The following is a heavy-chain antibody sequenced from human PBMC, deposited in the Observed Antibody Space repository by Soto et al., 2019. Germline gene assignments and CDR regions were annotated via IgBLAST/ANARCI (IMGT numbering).Heavy chain of an antibody. CDR1: GFSLNTKGVG. V-gene: IGHV2-5*02. CDR2: IYWDDDR. CDR3: AHRKFFHETPYCFYGMDV. Sequence: QITLRESGPTLVKPTQTLTLTCTLSGFSLNTKGVGVGWIRQPPGTALEWLALIYWDDDRRYSSSLKSRLTXXKXXSKNRVALTMTNIDPVDTATYYCAHRKFFHETPYCFYGMDVWGQGTTVTVSS. J-gene: IGHJ6*02.